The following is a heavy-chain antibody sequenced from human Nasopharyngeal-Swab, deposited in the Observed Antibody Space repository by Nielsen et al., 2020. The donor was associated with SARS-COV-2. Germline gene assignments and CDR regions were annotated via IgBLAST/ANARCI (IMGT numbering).Heavy chain of an antibody. CDR2: IYPGGSET. Sequence: GESLKISCEGSGYSFTNYWIAWIRQMPGKGLEWMGIIYPGGSETRYSPSFEGQVTMSADRSIDTAYLKWSSLEASDTGIYYCARQGGSAGASDYWGQGTLVTVSS. J-gene: IGHJ4*02. CDR1: GYSFTNYW. CDR3: ARQGGSAGASDY. V-gene: IGHV5-51*01. D-gene: IGHD6-19*01.